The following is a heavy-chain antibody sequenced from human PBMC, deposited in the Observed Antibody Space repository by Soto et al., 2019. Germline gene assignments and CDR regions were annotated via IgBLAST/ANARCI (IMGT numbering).Heavy chain of an antibody. Sequence: ASVQVSCKASGYTFTSYAMHWVRQAPGQRLEWMGWINAGNGNTKYSQKFQGRVTITRDTSASTAYMELSSLRSEDTAVYYCARDGVGDLFDPWGQGTLVTVSS. CDR3: ARDGVGDLFDP. D-gene: IGHD3-16*01. CDR1: GYTFTSYA. V-gene: IGHV1-3*01. CDR2: INAGNGNT. J-gene: IGHJ5*02.